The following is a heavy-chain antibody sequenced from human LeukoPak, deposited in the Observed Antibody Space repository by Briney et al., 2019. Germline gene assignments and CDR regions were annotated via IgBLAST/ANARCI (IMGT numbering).Heavy chain of an antibody. CDR1: GGTFSSYA. V-gene: IGHV1-69*06. CDR2: IIPIFGTA. Sequence: GASVKVSCKASGGTFSSYAISWVRQAPGQGLEWMGGIIPIFGTANYAQKFQGRVTITADKSTSTAYMELSSLGSEDTAVYYCAREMWGISLRLGELSQRGAFDIWGQGTMVTVSS. D-gene: IGHD3-16*02. J-gene: IGHJ3*02. CDR3: AREMWGISLRLGELSQRGAFDI.